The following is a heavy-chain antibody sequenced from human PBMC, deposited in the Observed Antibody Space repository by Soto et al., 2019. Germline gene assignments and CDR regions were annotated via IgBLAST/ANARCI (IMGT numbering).Heavy chain of an antibody. CDR1: GGSFSGYY. J-gene: IGHJ5*02. D-gene: IGHD3-16*01. CDR3: AKDSTWRFDP. V-gene: IGHV4-59*01. CDR2: IYHSGST. Sequence: PSETLSLTCAVYGGSFSGYYWSWIRQPPGKGLEWIGYIYHSGSTNYNPSLKSRVTISVDTSKNQFSLKLSSVTAADTAVYYCAKDSTWRFDPWGQGTLVTVSS.